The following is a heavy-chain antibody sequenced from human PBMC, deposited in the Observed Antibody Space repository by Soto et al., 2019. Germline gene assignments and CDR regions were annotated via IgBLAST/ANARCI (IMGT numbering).Heavy chain of an antibody. V-gene: IGHV3-48*03. CDR2: ISHSGNTI. Sequence: VGALRLSCAASGFTFSSYEMNWVRQAPGKGLEWVSYISHSGNTIYYADSVKGRFTISRDNAKNSLSLQMNSLRAEDTAVYYCARGGADSSGYYYHPLDYWGQGTLVNVSS. CDR1: GFTFSSYE. D-gene: IGHD3-22*01. J-gene: IGHJ4*02. CDR3: ARGGADSSGYYYHPLDY.